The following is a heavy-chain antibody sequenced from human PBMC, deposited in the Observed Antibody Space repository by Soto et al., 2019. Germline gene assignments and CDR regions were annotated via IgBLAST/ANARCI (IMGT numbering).Heavy chain of an antibody. J-gene: IGHJ4*02. Sequence: SETLSLTCTVSGGSISSYYWSGIPQPPGKALAWNGSLYYSGNTHYHPSLKSRVTISVDTSKNQFFLKLSSVTAADTAVYFCARGEGLFDYWGQGTLVTVSS. CDR3: ARGEGLFDY. CDR2: LYYSGNT. V-gene: IGHV4-59*01. D-gene: IGHD1-26*01. CDR1: GGSISSYY.